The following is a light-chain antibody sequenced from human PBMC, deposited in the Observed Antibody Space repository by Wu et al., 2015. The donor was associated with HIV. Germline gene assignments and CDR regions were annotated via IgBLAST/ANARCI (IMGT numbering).Light chain of an antibody. J-gene: IGKJ1*01. V-gene: IGKV3-20*01. Sequence: EIVLTQSPGTLSLSPGERATLSCRASQSVSSSYLAWYQQKPGQAPRLLIYATSRRAAGVPDRFTGSGSGTDFTLTISRLEPEDFAVYYCQQYGDSPWTFGLGTKVDIK. CDR3: QQYGDSPWT. CDR2: ATS. CDR1: QSVSSSY.